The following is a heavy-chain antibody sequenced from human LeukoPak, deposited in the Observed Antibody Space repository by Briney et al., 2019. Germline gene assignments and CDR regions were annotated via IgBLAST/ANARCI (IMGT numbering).Heavy chain of an antibody. CDR1: GFTFSSYW. CDR2: IKQDGSEK. V-gene: IGHV3-7*01. CDR3: ARGRGSYYPDAFDI. Sequence: GGSLRLSCAGSGFTFSSYWMSWVRQAPGKGLEWVANIKQDGSEKYYVDSVKGRFTISRDNAKNSLYLQMNSLRAEDTAVYYCARGRGSYYPDAFDIWGHGTMVTVSS. D-gene: IGHD1-26*01. J-gene: IGHJ3*02.